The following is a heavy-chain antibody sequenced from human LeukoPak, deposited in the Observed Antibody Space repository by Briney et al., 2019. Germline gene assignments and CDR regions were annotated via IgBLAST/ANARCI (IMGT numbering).Heavy chain of an antibody. CDR3: AKDQGITIFGVVINYRYYYYGMDV. D-gene: IGHD3-3*01. CDR1: GFTFSSYG. Sequence: PGGSLRLSCAASGFTFSSYGMHWVRQAPGKGLEWVAVISYDGSNKYYADSVKGRFTISRDNSKNTLYLQMNSLRAEDTAVYYCAKDQGITIFGVVINYRYYYYGMDVWGQGTTVTVSS. CDR2: ISYDGSNK. V-gene: IGHV3-30*18. J-gene: IGHJ6*02.